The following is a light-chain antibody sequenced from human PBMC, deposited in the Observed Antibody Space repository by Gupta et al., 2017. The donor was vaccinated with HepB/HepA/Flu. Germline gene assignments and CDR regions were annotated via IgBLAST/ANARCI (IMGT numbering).Light chain of an antibody. V-gene: IGLV4-69*01. CDR2: VNSDGSH. CDR1: SGHSSYA. CDR3: QTWGTGIVV. J-gene: IGLJ2*01. Sequence: QLVLTQSPSASASLGASVKHTCTLSSGHSSYAIAWHQQQPEKGPRYLMKVNSDGSHSKGDGIPDRFSGSSSGAERYLTISSLQSDDEADYYCQTWGTGIVVFGGGTKLTVL.